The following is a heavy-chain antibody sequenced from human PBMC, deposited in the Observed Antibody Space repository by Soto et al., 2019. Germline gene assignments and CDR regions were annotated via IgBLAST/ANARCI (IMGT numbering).Heavy chain of an antibody. J-gene: IGHJ6*02. CDR2: IYYSGST. CDR1: GGSISSGGYY. Sequence: SETLSLTCTVSGGSISSGGYYWSWIRQHPGKGLEWIGYIYYSGSTYYNPSLKSRVTISVDTSKNQFSLKLSSVTAADTAVYYCAREPYVWGSYRGGMDVWGQGTTVTVSS. V-gene: IGHV4-31*03. D-gene: IGHD3-16*02. CDR3: AREPYVWGSYRGGMDV.